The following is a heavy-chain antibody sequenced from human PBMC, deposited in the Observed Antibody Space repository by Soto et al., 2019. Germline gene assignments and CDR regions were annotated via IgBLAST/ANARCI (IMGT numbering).Heavy chain of an antibody. V-gene: IGHV3-15*07. D-gene: IGHD2-15*01. CDR3: TTVGREYCSGGSCYPLYYYYYYGMDV. J-gene: IGHJ6*02. CDR1: GFTFSNAW. CDR2: IKSKTDGGTT. Sequence: EVQLVESGGGLVKPGGSLRLSCAASGFTFSNAWMNWVRQAPGKGLEWVGRIKSKTDGGTTDYAAPVKGRFTISRDDSHNTLYLQLNSLKTEDTAVYYCTTVGREYCSGGSCYPLYYYYYYGMDVWGQGTTVTVSS.